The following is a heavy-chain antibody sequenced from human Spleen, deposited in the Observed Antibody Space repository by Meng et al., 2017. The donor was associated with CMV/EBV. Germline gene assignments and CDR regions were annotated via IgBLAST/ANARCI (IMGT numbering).Heavy chain of an antibody. CDR1: GGSITSDNW. J-gene: IGHJ6*02. CDR2: IKHDGSEV. CDR3: ARDVMEWLLRYYHHGMDV. Sequence: GGSLRLSCAVSGGSITSDNWWSWVRQSPGRGLEWVATIKHDGSEVYYVDSMKGRSTVSRDNARNSLYLQINSLRVEDTALYYCARDVMEWLLRYYHHGMDVWGQGTTVTVSS. D-gene: IGHD3-3*01. V-gene: IGHV3-7*01.